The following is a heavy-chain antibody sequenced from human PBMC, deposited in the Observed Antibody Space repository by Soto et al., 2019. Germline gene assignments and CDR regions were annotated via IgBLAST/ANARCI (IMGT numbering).Heavy chain of an antibody. CDR2: IYYSGST. J-gene: IGHJ4*02. Sequence: QVQLQESGPGLVKPSETLSLTCTVSGGSISSYYWSWIRQPPGKGLEWIGYIYYSGSTIYNPSLKSRVTISVDTSKNQFSLKLSSVTAADTAVYYCARRYGSAIDYWGQGTLVTVSS. CDR1: GGSISSYY. V-gene: IGHV4-59*08. D-gene: IGHD1-26*01. CDR3: ARRYGSAIDY.